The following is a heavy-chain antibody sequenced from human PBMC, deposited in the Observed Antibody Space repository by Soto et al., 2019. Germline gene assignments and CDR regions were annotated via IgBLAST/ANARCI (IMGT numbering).Heavy chain of an antibody. D-gene: IGHD3-22*01. CDR2: IIPIFGTA. CDR3: ASDSSGYYPTN. Sequence: GPPVKVSCKASGGTFSSYAISWVRQAPGQGLAWMGGIIPIFGTANYAQKFQGRVTITADKSTSTAYMELSSLRSEDTAVYYCASDSSGYYPTNWGQGTLVTVSS. CDR1: GGTFSSYA. J-gene: IGHJ4*02. V-gene: IGHV1-69*06.